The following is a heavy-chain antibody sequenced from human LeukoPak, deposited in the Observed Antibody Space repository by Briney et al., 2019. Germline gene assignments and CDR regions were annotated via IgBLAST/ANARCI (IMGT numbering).Heavy chain of an antibody. Sequence: PGGSLRLSCAASGFTFTSYCMNWVRQAPGKGLEWVANIKEDGSEKYYVDSVKGRFTISRHNDKNSAYLQMNSLRAEDTAVYYCARDNGFWGQGTLVTVSS. CDR2: IKEDGSEK. V-gene: IGHV3-7*03. CDR3: ARDNGF. CDR1: GFTFTSYC. J-gene: IGHJ4*02. D-gene: IGHD2-8*01.